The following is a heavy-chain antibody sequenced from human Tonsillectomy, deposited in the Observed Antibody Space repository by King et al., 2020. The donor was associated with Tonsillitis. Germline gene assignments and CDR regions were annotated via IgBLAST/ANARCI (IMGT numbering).Heavy chain of an antibody. CDR1: GFTVSSYY. V-gene: IGHV3-53*04. CDR3: ASGDRLVAFDM. J-gene: IGHJ3*02. D-gene: IGHD3-16*01. Sequence: VQLVESGGGLVPPGGSLRLSCAPSGFTVSSYYMSWVRQALGRGLEWVSIIYSAGTTYYADSVKGRFTISRHNSKNTVYLQMNSLRAEDTAVYYCASGDRLVAFDMWGQGTMVTVSS. CDR2: IYSAGTT.